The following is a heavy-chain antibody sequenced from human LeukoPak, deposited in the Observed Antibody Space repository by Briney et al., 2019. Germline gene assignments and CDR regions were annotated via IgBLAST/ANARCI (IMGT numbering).Heavy chain of an antibody. CDR2: ISYDGSNK. CDR1: GFTFSSYG. CDR3: AREVDSSGYYLKGPFGY. V-gene: IGHV3-30*03. J-gene: IGHJ4*02. D-gene: IGHD3-22*01. Sequence: GRSLRLSCAASGFTFSSYGMHWVRQAPGKGLEWVAVISYDGSNKYYADSVKGRFTISRDNSKNTLYLQMNSLRAEDTAVYYCAREVDSSGYYLKGPFGYWGQGTLVTVSS.